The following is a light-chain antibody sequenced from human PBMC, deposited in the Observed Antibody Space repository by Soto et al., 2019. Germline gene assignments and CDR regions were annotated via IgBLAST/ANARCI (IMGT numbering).Light chain of an antibody. CDR1: QNIRSS. Sequence: EVVMTQSPASLSASPGERVTLSCRASQNIRSSLAWYQQRPGQAPRLLIYDASTRATGIPPRFGGGGSGTEFTVTISSLQSEDFAIYYCQQYDIWPPYTFGQGTKVDIK. V-gene: IGKV3-15*01. J-gene: IGKJ2*01. CDR3: QQYDIWPPYT. CDR2: DAS.